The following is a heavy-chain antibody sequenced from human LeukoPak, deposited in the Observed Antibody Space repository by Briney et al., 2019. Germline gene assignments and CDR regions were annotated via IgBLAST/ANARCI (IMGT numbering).Heavy chain of an antibody. J-gene: IGHJ3*02. D-gene: IGHD1-20*01. CDR1: GYTFTSYG. V-gene: IGHV1-18*01. CDR2: ISAYNGNT. Sequence: ASVKVSCKASGYTFTSYGISWVRQAPGQGLEWMGWISAYNGNTNYAQKLQGRVTMTTDTSTSTAYMELRSLRSDDTAVYYCARVSRKSITGTPFDAFDIWGQGTMVTVSS. CDR3: ARVSRKSITGTPFDAFDI.